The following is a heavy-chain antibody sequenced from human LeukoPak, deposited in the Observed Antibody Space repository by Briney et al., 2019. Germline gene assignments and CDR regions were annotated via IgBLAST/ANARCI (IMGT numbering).Heavy chain of an antibody. Sequence: GGSLRLSCAASGFTFSSYAMSWVRQAPGKGLEWVSAISGSGGSTYYADSVKGRFTISRDNSKNTVYLQMNSLRAEDTANYYCAKRSTGYYFDSWGQGTLVTVFS. CDR2: ISGSGGST. CDR3: AKRSTGYYFDS. D-gene: IGHD2-2*01. V-gene: IGHV3-23*01. J-gene: IGHJ4*02. CDR1: GFTFSSYA.